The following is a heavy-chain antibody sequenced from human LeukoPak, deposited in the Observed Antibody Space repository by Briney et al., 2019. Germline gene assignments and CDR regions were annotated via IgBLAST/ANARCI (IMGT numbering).Heavy chain of an antibody. CDR1: GFTFSSYG. J-gene: IGHJ4*02. V-gene: IGHV3-30*02. CDR3: AKEVCSSTSCLLIDY. Sequence: PGRSLRLSCAASGFTFSSYGMHWVRQAPGKGLEWVAFIRYDGSNKYYADSVKGRFTISRDNSKNTLYLQMNSLRAEDTAVYYCAKEVCSSTSCLLIDYWGQGALVTVSS. D-gene: IGHD2-2*01. CDR2: IRYDGSNK.